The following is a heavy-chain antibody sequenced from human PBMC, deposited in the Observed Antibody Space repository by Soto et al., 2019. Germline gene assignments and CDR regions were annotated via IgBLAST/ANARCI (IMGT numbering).Heavy chain of an antibody. V-gene: IGHV1-46*01. D-gene: IGHD2-2*01. CDR1: GGTFTSYY. J-gene: IGHJ6*02. Sequence: ASVKVSCKASGGTFTSYYMHWVRQAPGQGLEWMGIINPSGGSTSYAQKFQGRVTMTRDTSTSTVYMELSSLRSEDTAVYYCARDRDDIVLVPAAMHYYYYGMDVWGQGTTVTVSS. CDR3: ARDRDDIVLVPAAMHYYYYGMDV. CDR2: INPSGGST.